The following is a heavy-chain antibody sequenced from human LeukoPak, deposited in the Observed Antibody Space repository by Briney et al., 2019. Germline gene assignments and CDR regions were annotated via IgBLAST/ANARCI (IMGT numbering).Heavy chain of an antibody. Sequence: PGGSLRLSCEASGFTFDDYGMSWVRQSPGKGLGGVSAITNWNGGSTCYADSVRGRFTISRDNAKNSLYLQMNSLRAEDTALYYCARCSRSSTDCYSAFDIWGQGTMVTVSS. CDR3: ARCSRSSTDCYSAFDI. D-gene: IGHD2-2*02. CDR1: GFTFDDYG. V-gene: IGHV3-20*04. CDR2: ITNWNGGST. J-gene: IGHJ3*02.